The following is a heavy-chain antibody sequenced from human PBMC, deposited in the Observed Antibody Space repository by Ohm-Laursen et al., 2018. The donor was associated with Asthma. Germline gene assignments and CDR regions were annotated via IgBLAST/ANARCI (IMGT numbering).Heavy chain of an antibody. Sequence: GESLRISCKGSGYSFTSYWISWVRQMPGKGLEWMGRIDPSDSYTNYSPSFQGHVTISADKSISTAYLQWSSLKASDTAMYYCARHQDRDLVWIQPIVGMDVWGQGTTVTVSS. CDR3: ARHQDRDLVWIQPIVGMDV. V-gene: IGHV5-10-1*01. D-gene: IGHD5-18*01. CDR2: IDPSDSYT. J-gene: IGHJ6*02. CDR1: GYSFTSYW.